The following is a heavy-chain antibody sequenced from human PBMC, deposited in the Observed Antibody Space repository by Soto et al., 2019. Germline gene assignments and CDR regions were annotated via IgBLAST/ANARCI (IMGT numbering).Heavy chain of an antibody. J-gene: IGHJ6*02. CDR1: GGTFSSYA. Sequence: QVQLVQSGAEVKKPGSSVKVSCKASGGTFSSYAISWVRQAPGQGLEWMGGIIPIFGTANYAQKFQGRVKITADESTSTAYMELSSLRSEDTAVYYCARRIAAAGAYYYYYGMDVWGQGTTVTVSS. CDR3: ARRIAAAGAYYYYYGMDV. D-gene: IGHD6-13*01. CDR2: IIPIFGTA. V-gene: IGHV1-69*01.